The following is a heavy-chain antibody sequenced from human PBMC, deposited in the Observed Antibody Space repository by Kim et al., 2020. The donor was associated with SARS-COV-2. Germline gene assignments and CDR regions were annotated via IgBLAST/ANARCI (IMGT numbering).Heavy chain of an antibody. V-gene: IGHV4-4*07. J-gene: IGHJ6*02. Sequence: SLKSRVTMSVDTSKNQFSLKLSSVTAADTAVYYCARVTMISSPDSYGMDVWGQGTTVTVSS. CDR3: ARVTMISSPDSYGMDV. D-gene: IGHD3-22*01.